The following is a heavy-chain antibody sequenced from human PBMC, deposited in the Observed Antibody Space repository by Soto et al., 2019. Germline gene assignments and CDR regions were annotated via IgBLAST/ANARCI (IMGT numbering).Heavy chain of an antibody. D-gene: IGHD6-6*01. CDR2: IYPGDSDT. Sequence: PGESLKISCKASGYTFTSYWIGWVRQMPGKGLEWMGMIYPGDSDTRYSPSFQGQVTISADKSISTAYLQWSSLKASDTAMYYCAAYSGWSGRHFDYWGQGAQVTVSS. CDR1: GYTFTSYW. V-gene: IGHV5-51*01. J-gene: IGHJ4*02. CDR3: AAYSGWSGRHFDY.